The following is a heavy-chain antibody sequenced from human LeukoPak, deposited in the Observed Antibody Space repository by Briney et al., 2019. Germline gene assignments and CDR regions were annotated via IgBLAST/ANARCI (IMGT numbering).Heavy chain of an antibody. CDR3: ARDEYGRPFDY. Sequence: SETLSLTCTVSGGYISSYYWSWIRQPPGEGLEWIGYVYYTGSTNYNPSLKSRVTMSVDTSKNQFSLKLSSVTAADTAVYYCARDEYGRPFDYWGQGTLVTVSS. CDR2: VYYTGST. CDR1: GGYISSYY. J-gene: IGHJ4*02. V-gene: IGHV4-59*12. D-gene: IGHD4/OR15-4a*01.